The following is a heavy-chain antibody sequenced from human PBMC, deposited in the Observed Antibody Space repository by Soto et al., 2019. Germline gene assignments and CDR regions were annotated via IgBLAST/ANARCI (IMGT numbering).Heavy chain of an antibody. V-gene: IGHV3-23*01. Sequence: EVQLLESGGGSVQPGGSLRLSCVSSGFTFNNYAMHWVRRPPGKGLEWVSRISHGGGTTYYADSVKGRFGIDRDSLRNTLYLRVNSLGAGDRAVYYCAKGRGQNGDFAYWGHGSLVTVSP. CDR2: ISHGGGTT. CDR1: GFTFNNYA. D-gene: IGHD3-10*01. CDR3: AKGRGQNGDFAY. J-gene: IGHJ4*01.